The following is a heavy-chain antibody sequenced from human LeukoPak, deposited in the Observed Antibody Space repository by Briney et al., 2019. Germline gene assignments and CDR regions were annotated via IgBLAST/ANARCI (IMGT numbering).Heavy chain of an antibody. D-gene: IGHD6-19*01. CDR1: GFTFSSYA. CDR2: ISYDGSNK. Sequence: GGSLRLSCAASGFTFSSYAMHWVRQAPGKGLEWVAVISYDGSNKYYADSVKGRFTISRDNSENTLYLQMNSLRAEDTAVYYCAGGPSVAGTKRDFDYWGQGTLVTVSS. J-gene: IGHJ4*02. CDR3: AGGPSVAGTKRDFDY. V-gene: IGHV3-30-3*01.